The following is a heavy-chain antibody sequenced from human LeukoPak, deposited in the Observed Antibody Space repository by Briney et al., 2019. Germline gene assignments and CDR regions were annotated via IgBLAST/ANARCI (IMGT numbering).Heavy chain of an antibody. Sequence: GGSLRLSCAASGFTFSNAWMSWVRQAPGKGLEWVGRIKRKTDGGTTDYAAPVKGRFTISRDDSKNTLYLQMNSLKTEDTAVYYCTTDVGGSYWVHFDPWGQGTLVTVSS. J-gene: IGHJ5*02. CDR1: GFTFSNAW. V-gene: IGHV3-15*01. CDR2: IKRKTDGGTT. CDR3: TTDVGGSYWVHFDP. D-gene: IGHD1-26*01.